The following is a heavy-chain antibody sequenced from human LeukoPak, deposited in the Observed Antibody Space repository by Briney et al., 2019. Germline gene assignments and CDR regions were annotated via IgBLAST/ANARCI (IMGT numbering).Heavy chain of an antibody. CDR1: GFTFSSYA. CDR3: ANTRYYYDSSGYYYPFDY. Sequence: GGSLRLSCAASGFTFSSYAMSWVRQAPGKGLEWVSAISGSGGSTYYADSVKGRFTISRDNSKNTLYLQMNSLRAEDTAVYYCANTRYYYDSSGYYYPFDYWGLGTLVTVSS. CDR2: ISGSGGST. V-gene: IGHV3-23*01. J-gene: IGHJ4*02. D-gene: IGHD3-22*01.